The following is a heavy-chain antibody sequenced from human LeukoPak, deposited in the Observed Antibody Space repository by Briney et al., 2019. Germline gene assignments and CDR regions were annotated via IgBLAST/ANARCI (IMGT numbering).Heavy chain of an antibody. J-gene: IGHJ5*02. CDR3: ARRRYCSVGSCVARNWFDP. D-gene: IGHD2-15*01. Sequence: SETLSLTCTVSGGSISGSSYYWGWIRQPPGKGLEWIGRIYYSGRTYYNPSLKSRVPISVNTSKNQFSLKLSSVTAADTAVYYCARRRYCSVGSCVARNWFDPWGQGTLVTVSS. CDR2: IYYSGRT. CDR1: GGSISGSSYY. V-gene: IGHV4-39*01.